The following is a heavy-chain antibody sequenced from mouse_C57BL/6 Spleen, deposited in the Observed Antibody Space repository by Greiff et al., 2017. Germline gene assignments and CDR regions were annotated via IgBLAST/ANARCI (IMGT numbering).Heavy chain of an antibody. CDR1: GYTFTDYN. CDR2: INPNNGGT. V-gene: IGHV1-18*01. D-gene: IGHD3-3*01. J-gene: IGHJ3*01. Sequence: VQLQQSGPELVKPGASVKIPCKASGYTFTDYNIDWVKQSHGKSLEWIGDINPNNGGTIYNQKFKGKATLTVDKSSSTAYMELRSLTSEDTAVYYCARGGPFAYWGQGTLVTVSA. CDR3: ARGGPFAY.